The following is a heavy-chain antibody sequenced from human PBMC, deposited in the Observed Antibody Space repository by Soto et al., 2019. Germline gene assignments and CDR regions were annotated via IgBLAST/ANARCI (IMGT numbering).Heavy chain of an antibody. D-gene: IGHD3-22*01. CDR2: INPNSGGT. CDR3: ARYYYDSSGYDGMDV. V-gene: IGHV1-2*02. J-gene: IGHJ6*02. CDR1: GYTFTGYY. Sequence: GASVKVSCKASGYTFTGYYMHWVRQAPGQGLEWMGWINPNSGGTNYAQKFQGRVTMTRDTSISTAYMELSRLRSDDTAVYYCARYYYDSSGYDGMDVWGQGTTVTVSS.